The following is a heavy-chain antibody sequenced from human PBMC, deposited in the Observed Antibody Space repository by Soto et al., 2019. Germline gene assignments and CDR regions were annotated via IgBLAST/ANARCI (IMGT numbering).Heavy chain of an antibody. CDR3: ARDKYGSGSYAPIPYYYYGMEV. CDR1: GGSISSGDYH. D-gene: IGHD3-10*01. Sequence: SETLSLTCTVSGGSISSGDYHWRWIRQPPGKGLEWIGHIYYSGSTYYNPSLNSRVNISVHTSKTRFSLKLSSVTAADTAVYYCARDKYGSGSYAPIPYYYYGMEVWGQGTTVTVSS. V-gene: IGHV4-30-4*01. J-gene: IGHJ6*02. CDR2: IYYSGST.